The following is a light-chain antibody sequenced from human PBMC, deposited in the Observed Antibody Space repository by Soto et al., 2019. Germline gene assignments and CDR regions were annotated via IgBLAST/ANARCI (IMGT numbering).Light chain of an antibody. CDR3: QQGNSYPLT. CDR2: AAS. Sequence: DIQLTQSPSFLSASVGDRVTITCRASQGISSYLAWYQQKPGKAPKLLIYAASTLQSGVPSRFSGSGSGTEFTLTISSLQHEDFATYYCQQGNSYPLTFGGGTKVEIK. CDR1: QGISSY. V-gene: IGKV1-9*01. J-gene: IGKJ4*01.